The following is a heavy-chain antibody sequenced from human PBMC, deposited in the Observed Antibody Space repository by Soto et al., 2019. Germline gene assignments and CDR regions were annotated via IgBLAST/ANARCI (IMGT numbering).Heavy chain of an antibody. Sequence: QVQLVQSGAEVKKPGASVKVSCKASGYTFTGYYMHWVRQAPGQGLEWMGWINPNSGGTNYSQKFQGRVTMTRDPSISTAYMELGRLRSDDTAVYYCARPGWDSSSPRYYYYYGMDVWGQGTTVTVSS. V-gene: IGHV1-2*02. CDR2: INPNSGGT. CDR3: ARPGWDSSSPRYYYYYGMDV. CDR1: GYTFTGYY. J-gene: IGHJ6*02. D-gene: IGHD6-6*01.